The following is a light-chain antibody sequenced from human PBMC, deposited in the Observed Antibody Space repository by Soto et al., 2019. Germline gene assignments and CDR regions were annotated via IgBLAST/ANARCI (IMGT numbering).Light chain of an antibody. CDR1: QRISGW. Sequence: DIQMTQSPSTLSVSVGDRVTITCRASQRISGWLAWYQQKPGKAPKLLIYDASNLESGVPSRFSGSGSGTEFTLTISSLQPDDFATYYCQQYNSYLLTFGGGTKVGVK. V-gene: IGKV1-5*01. CDR2: DAS. J-gene: IGKJ4*01. CDR3: QQYNSYLLT.